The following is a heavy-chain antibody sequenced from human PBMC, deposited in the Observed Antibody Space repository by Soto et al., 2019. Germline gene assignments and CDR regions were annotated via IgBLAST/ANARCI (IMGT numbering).Heavy chain of an antibody. Sequence: PGGSLRLSCAASGFTFSSYAMHWVRQAPGKGLEWVAVISYDGSNKYYADSVKGRFTISRDNSKNTLYLQMNSLRAEDTAVYYCARDQVKITMIVVVITYLDYWGLGTLVTVSS. V-gene: IGHV3-30-3*01. J-gene: IGHJ4*02. CDR3: ARDQVKITMIVVVITYLDY. D-gene: IGHD3-22*01. CDR2: ISYDGSNK. CDR1: GFTFSSYA.